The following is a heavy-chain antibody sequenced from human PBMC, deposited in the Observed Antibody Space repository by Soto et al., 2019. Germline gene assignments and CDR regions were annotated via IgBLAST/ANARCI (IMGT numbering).Heavy chain of an antibody. CDR1: GFTFSDYY. CDR2: ISSSGSTI. CDR3: ARDHYYDSSGYYGSFDY. V-gene: IGHV3-11*01. J-gene: IGHJ4*02. D-gene: IGHD3-22*01. Sequence: QVQLVESGGGLVKPGGSLRLSCAASGFTFSDYYMSWIRQAPGKGLEWVSYISSSGSTIYYAASVKGRFTISRDNAKNLXYLQMNSLRAEDTAVYYCARDHYYDSSGYYGSFDYWGQGTLVTVSS.